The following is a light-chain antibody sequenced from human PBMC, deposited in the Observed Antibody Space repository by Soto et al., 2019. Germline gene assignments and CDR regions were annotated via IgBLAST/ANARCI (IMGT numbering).Light chain of an antibody. Sequence: EVVLTQSPGTLSLSPGERATLSCRASQSVSNTYVAWYQHIPGQTPRLLIYGASNRATGIPARFSGSGSGTDFTLTISSLEPEDSAVYYCQQNLGVHTFGQGTKVDIK. V-gene: IGKV3-20*01. CDR2: GAS. J-gene: IGKJ1*01. CDR3: QQNLGVHT. CDR1: QSVSNTY.